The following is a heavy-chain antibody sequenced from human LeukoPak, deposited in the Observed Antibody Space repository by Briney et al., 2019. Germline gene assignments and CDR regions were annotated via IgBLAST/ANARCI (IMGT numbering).Heavy chain of an antibody. J-gene: IGHJ4*02. CDR1: GYTFTGYF. D-gene: IGHD3-10*01. CDR3: ARLPRNYYGSGSYGGYFDY. V-gene: IGHV1-2*02. CDR2: INPNSGGT. Sequence: ASVKVSCKAYGYTFTGYFMHWVRQAPGQGLEWMGWINPNSGGTHYAQKFQGGVTMTRDTSTSTVYMERSSLRSEDTAVYYCARLPRNYYGSGSYGGYFDYWGQGTLVTVSS.